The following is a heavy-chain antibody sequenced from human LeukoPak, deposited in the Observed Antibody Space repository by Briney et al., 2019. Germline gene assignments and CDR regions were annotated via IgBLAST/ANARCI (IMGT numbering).Heavy chain of an antibody. J-gene: IGHJ6*02. Sequence: PGGSLRLSCAASGFTFSSYWMSWVRQAPGKGPEWVANIKQDGSQKYYVDSVKGRFSISRDNAKNSLYLQMNSLRAEDTAVYYCARLRYYYYDMDVWGQGTTVTVSS. D-gene: IGHD3-3*01. V-gene: IGHV3-7*03. CDR3: ARLRYYYYDMDV. CDR1: GFTFSSYW. CDR2: IKQDGSQK.